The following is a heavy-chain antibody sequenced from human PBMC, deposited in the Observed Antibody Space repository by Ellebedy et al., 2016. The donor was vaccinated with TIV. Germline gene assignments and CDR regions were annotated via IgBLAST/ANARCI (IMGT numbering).Heavy chain of an antibody. CDR3: AKSNWNAGGWFDS. Sequence: PGGSLRLSCAASGFTFSSYRMSWVRQALGKGLEWVAHIKQDGSEKLYVDSVKGRFTISRDNAESSLYLQMNTLRAEDTAVYYCAKSNWNAGGWFDSWGQGVLVTVSS. J-gene: IGHJ5*01. CDR2: IKQDGSEK. D-gene: IGHD1-1*01. V-gene: IGHV3-7*03. CDR1: GFTFSSYR.